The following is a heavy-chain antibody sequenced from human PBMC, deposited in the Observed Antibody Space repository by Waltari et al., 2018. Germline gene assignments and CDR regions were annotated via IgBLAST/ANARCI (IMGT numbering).Heavy chain of an antibody. J-gene: IGHJ4*02. CDR2: IYYSGST. CDR3: ARDGGHYYDSSGYDY. V-gene: IGHV4-39*07. Sequence: QLQLQESGPGLVKPSETLSLTCTVSGGSISSSSYYWGWIRQPPGKGLEWIGSIYYSGSTYYNPSLKSRVTISVDTSKNQFSLKLSSVTAADTAVYYCARDGGHYYDSSGYDYWCQGTLVTVSS. D-gene: IGHD3-22*01. CDR1: GGSISSSSYY.